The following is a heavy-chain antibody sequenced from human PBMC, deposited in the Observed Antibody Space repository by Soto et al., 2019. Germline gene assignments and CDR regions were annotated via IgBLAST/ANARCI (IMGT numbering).Heavy chain of an antibody. J-gene: IGHJ4*02. Sequence: QPGGSLRLSCAASGFTFSSHAMSWVRQAPGKGLEWVSAISGSGGNSYYADSVKGRFTISRDNSKNMLYLQMNSLRVEDTAVYYCATESIDYWGQGTLVTVSS. CDR3: ATESIDY. V-gene: IGHV3-23*01. CDR1: GFTFSSHA. CDR2: ISGSGGNS.